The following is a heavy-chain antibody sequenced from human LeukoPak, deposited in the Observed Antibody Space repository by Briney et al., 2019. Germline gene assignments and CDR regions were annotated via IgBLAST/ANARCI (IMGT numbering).Heavy chain of an antibody. CDR3: ASQSERGFDY. J-gene: IGHJ4*02. Sequence: SETLSLTCTVSGGSVSSGSYYWSWIRQPPGKELEWIGYIYHNGNTNYNPSLKSRVTISVDTSKNQFSLKLSSVTAADTAVYYCASQSERGFDYWGQGTLVTVSS. V-gene: IGHV4-61*01. CDR2: IYHNGNT. D-gene: IGHD3-10*01. CDR1: GGSVSSGSYY.